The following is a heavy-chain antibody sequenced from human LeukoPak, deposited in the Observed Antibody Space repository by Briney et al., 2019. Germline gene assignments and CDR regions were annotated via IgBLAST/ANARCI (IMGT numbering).Heavy chain of an antibody. CDR1: GYNLAHDW. CDR3: ATSTYYYDSSGYRV. V-gene: IGHV5-51*01. J-gene: IGHJ4*02. Sequence: GESLKISCTGSGYNLAHDWIGWVRQMPGKGLEWMGIIYPGDSDTIYSPSFQGQVTISADKSISTAYLQWSSLKASDTAMYYCATSTYYYDSSGYRVWGQGTLVTVSS. D-gene: IGHD3-22*01. CDR2: IYPGDSDT.